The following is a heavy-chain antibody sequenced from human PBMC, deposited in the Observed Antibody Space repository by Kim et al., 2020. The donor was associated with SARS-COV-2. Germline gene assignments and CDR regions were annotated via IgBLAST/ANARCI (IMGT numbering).Heavy chain of an antibody. CDR2: ISYDGSNK. CDR1: GFTFSSYG. V-gene: IGHV3-30*03. J-gene: IGHJ3*02. D-gene: IGHD3-22*01. Sequence: GGSLRLSCAASGFTFSSYGMHWVRQAPGKGLEWVAVISYDGSNKYYADSVKGRFTISRDNSKNTLYLQMNSLRAEDTAVYYCATPEDYDSSAYPGAFDI. CDR3: ATPEDYDSSAYPGAFDI.